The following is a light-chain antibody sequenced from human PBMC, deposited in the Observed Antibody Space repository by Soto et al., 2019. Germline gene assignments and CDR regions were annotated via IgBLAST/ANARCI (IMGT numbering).Light chain of an antibody. Sequence: QSVLTQPPSASGTPGQRVTISCSGSSSNIGSNTVNWYQQLPGAAPKLLIFSNIQRPSGVPDRFSGSKSGNTASLTVSGLQAEDEADYYCSSYAGSSNVFGTGTKLTVL. V-gene: IGLV1-44*01. CDR3: SSYAGSSNV. CDR1: SSNIGSNT. CDR2: SNI. J-gene: IGLJ1*01.